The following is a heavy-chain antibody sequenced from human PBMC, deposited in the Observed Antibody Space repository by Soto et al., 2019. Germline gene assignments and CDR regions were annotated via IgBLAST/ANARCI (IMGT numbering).Heavy chain of an antibody. V-gene: IGHV4-31*03. Sequence: SDTLSLTFTVSGCSISSGGYYWSWLRQHPGKGLEWIGYIYYSGITYYNPSLKSRVTISIDTSKNQFSLTLNSVTAADTAVYSCAYYAEGLFDPWGQGTLVTVSS. CDR2: IYYSGIT. CDR3: AYYAEGLFDP. D-gene: IGHD4-17*01. J-gene: IGHJ5*02. CDR1: GCSISSGGYY.